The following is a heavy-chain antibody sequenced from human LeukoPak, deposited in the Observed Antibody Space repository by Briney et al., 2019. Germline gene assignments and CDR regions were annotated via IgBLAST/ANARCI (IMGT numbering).Heavy chain of an antibody. CDR3: ARPSGRYNEAFDI. V-gene: IGHV4-39*01. CDR1: GGSIRSSNYY. J-gene: IGHJ3*02. Sequence: SETLSLTCTVSGGSIRSSNYYWDWIRQPPGKGLEWIGNIYYSGTTSYNPSLKSRVTISVDTSKNQFSLKLRSVTAADTAVYYCARPSGRYNEAFDIWGQGTMVTVSS. CDR2: IYYSGTT. D-gene: IGHD1-26*01.